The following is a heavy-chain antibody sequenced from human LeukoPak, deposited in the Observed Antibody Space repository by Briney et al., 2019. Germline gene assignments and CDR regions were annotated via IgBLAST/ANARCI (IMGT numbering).Heavy chain of an antibody. CDR1: GFSFSNYW. CDR2: IYSVGST. V-gene: IGHV3-53*01. Sequence: GGSLRLSCAASGFSFSNYWMNWVRQAPGKGLEWVSVIYSVGSTNYADSVKGRFTISRDNSKNTLYLQMNSLRAEDTAVYYCARKYTSSWSFDYWGQGTLVTVSS. J-gene: IGHJ4*02. D-gene: IGHD6-13*01. CDR3: ARKYTSSWSFDY.